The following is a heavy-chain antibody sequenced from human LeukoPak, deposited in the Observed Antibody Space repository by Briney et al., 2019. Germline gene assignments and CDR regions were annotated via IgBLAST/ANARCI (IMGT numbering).Heavy chain of an antibody. CDR2: ISSGSTI. CDR3: AKDDAWLRFGE. Sequence: GGSLRLSCAASGFTFSSYEMNWVRQAPGKGLEWVSYISSGSTIYYADSVKGRFTISRDNSKNTVYLQVISLTAEDTAVYYCAKDDAWLRFGEWSQGTLVTVSS. J-gene: IGHJ4*02. D-gene: IGHD3-10*01. CDR1: GFTFSSYE. V-gene: IGHV3-48*03.